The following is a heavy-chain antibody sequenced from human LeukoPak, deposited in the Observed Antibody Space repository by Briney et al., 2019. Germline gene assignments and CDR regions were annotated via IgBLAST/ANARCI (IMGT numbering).Heavy chain of an antibody. CDR1: GVSISSSGYY. CDR3: ARGYYYDSSGYHNPLDI. V-gene: IGHV4-39*01. D-gene: IGHD3-22*01. J-gene: IGHJ3*02. CDR2: LYYGGST. Sequence: SETLSLTCTVSGVSISSSGYYWGWVRQPPGKGLEWIGTLYYGGSTYYKSSLKSRVTISGDTSKNQFSLKLSSVTAADTAVYYCARGYYYDSSGYHNPLDIWGQGTMVTVYS.